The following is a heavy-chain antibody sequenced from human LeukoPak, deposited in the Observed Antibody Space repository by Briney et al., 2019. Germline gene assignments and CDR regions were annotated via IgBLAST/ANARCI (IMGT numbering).Heavy chain of an antibody. J-gene: IGHJ6*02. CDR3: ATDRKCSSTSCYSLRDYHDMDV. CDR1: GYTLTELS. D-gene: IGHD2-2*02. V-gene: IGHV1-24*01. CDR2: FDPEDGET. Sequence: ASVKVSCKVSGYTLTELSMHWVRQAPGKGLEWMGGFDPEDGETIYAQKFQGRVTMTEDTSTDTAYMELSSLRSEDTAVYYCATDRKCSSTSCYSLRDYHDMDVWGQGTTVTVSS.